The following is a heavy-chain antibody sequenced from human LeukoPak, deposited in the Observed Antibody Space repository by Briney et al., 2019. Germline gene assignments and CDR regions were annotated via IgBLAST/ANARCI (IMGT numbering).Heavy chain of an antibody. J-gene: IGHJ4*02. CDR1: GGSISSGDYY. Sequence: PSQTLSLTXTVSGGSISSGDYYWSWIRQPPGKGLEWIGYIYYSGSTYYNPSLKSRVTISVDTSKNQFSLKLSSVTAADTAVYYCARVLSVDYDFWSGYYQTPSFFDYWGQGTLVTVSS. D-gene: IGHD3-3*01. V-gene: IGHV4-30-4*08. CDR3: ARVLSVDYDFWSGYYQTPSFFDY. CDR2: IYYSGST.